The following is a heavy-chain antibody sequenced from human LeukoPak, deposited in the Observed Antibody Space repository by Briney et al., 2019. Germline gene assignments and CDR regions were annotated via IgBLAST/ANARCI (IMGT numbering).Heavy chain of an antibody. V-gene: IGHV3-48*01. CDR1: GFTFSSYS. CDR3: AKLGAGREYYYDSSGYYPYFDY. CDR2: ISSSSSTM. D-gene: IGHD3-22*01. J-gene: IGHJ4*02. Sequence: PGGSLRLSCAASGFTFSSYSMNWVRQAPGKGLEWVSFISSSSSTMYYADSVKGRFTISRDNSKNTLYLQMNSLRAEDTAVYYCAKLGAGREYYYDSSGYYPYFDYWGQGTLVTVSS.